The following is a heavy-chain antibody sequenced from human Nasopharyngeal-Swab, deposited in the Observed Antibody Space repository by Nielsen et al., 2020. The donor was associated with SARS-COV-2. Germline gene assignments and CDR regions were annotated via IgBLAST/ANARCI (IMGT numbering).Heavy chain of an antibody. CDR1: GGSIGSGGYY. Sequence: SETLSLTCTVSGGSIGSGGYYWSWIRQHPGKGLEWIGYIYYSGSTYYNPSLKSRVTISVDTSKNQFSLKLSSVTAADTAVYYCARYGDYVGGDYWGQGTLVTVSS. J-gene: IGHJ4*02. D-gene: IGHD4-17*01. CDR2: IYYSGST. CDR3: ARYGDYVGGDY. V-gene: IGHV4-31*03.